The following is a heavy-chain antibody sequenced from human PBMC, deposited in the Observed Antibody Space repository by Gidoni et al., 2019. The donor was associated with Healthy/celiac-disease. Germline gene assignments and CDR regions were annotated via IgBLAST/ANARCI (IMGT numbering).Heavy chain of an antibody. CDR3: TTDVAALYSSGWDPLFDY. D-gene: IGHD6-19*01. CDR1: GFTFSNAC. J-gene: IGHJ4*02. Sequence: EVQLVESGGGLVKPGGSLRLSCAASGFTFSNACMSWVRQAPGKGLEWVGRIKSKTDGGTTDYAAPVKGRFTISRDDSKNTLYLQMNSLKTEDTAVYYCTTDVAALYSSGWDPLFDYWGQGTLVTVSS. CDR2: IKSKTDGGTT. V-gene: IGHV3-15*01.